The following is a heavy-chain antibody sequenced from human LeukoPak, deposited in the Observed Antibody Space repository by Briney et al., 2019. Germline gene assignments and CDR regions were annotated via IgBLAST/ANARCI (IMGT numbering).Heavy chain of an antibody. J-gene: IGHJ4*02. CDR3: AREYSSGWLLG. D-gene: IGHD6-19*01. V-gene: IGHV1-2*02. Sequence: GXXXMGWINPNSGGTNYAQKFQGRVTMTRDTSISTAYMELSRLRSDDTAVYYCAREYSSGWLLGWGQGTLVTVSS. CDR2: INPNSGGT.